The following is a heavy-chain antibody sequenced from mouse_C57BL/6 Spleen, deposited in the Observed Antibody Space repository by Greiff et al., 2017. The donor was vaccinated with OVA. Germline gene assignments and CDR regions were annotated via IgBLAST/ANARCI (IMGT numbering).Heavy chain of an antibody. D-gene: IGHD2-1*01. CDR3: ARYDGNFDY. V-gene: IGHV1-76*01. CDR2: IYPGSGNT. Sequence: QVQLQQSGAELVRPGASVKLSCKASGYTFTDYYINWVKQRPGQGLEWIARIYPGSGNTYYNEKFKGKATLTAEKSSSTAYMQLSSLTSEDSAVYCCARYDGNFDYWGQGTTLTVSS. J-gene: IGHJ2*01. CDR1: GYTFTDYY.